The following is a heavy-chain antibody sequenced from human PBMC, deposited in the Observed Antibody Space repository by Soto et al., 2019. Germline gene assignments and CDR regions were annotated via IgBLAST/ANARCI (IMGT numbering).Heavy chain of an antibody. Sequence: GGSLRLSCAASGFTFSSYSMNWVRQAPGKGLEWVSSISSSSSYIYYADSVKGRFTISRDNAKNSLYLQMNSLRAEDTAVYYCARVQAGGDFWSGYSSSNDAFDIWGQGTMVTVSS. J-gene: IGHJ3*02. D-gene: IGHD3-3*01. V-gene: IGHV3-21*01. CDR2: ISSSSSYI. CDR3: ARVQAGGDFWSGYSSSNDAFDI. CDR1: GFTFSSYS.